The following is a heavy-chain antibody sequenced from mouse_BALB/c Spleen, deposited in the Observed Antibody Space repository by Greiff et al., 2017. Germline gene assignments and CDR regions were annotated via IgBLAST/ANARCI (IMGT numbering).Heavy chain of an antibody. CDR3: ARERGLGDAMDY. Sequence: EVKLMESGGGLVKPGGSLKLSCAASGFTFSSYAMSWVRQSPEKRLEWVAEISSGGSYTYYPDTVTGRFTISRDNAKNTLYLEMSSLRSEDTAMYYCARERGLGDAMDYWGQGTSVTVSS. D-gene: IGHD4-1*01. V-gene: IGHV5-9-4*01. CDR1: GFTFSSYA. J-gene: IGHJ4*01. CDR2: ISSGGSYT.